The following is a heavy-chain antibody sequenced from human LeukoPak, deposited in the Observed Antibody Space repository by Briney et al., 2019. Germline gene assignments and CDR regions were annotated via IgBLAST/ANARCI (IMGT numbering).Heavy chain of an antibody. D-gene: IGHD4-17*01. J-gene: IGHJ4*02. CDR3: AGSTSNYGETSYFAS. V-gene: IGHV1-69*04. CDR2: IIPLLGIA. Sequence: ASVKVSCKASGGTFISYAITWVRQAPGHGHECIVRIIPLLGIANYAQKFQGRVTITAYTFTSTAYLELTRLRSEDTAVHYCAGSTSNYGETSYFASGGQGPLVTASS. CDR1: GGTFISYA.